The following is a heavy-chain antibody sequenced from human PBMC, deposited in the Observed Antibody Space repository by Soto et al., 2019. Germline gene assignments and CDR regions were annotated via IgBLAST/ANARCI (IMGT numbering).Heavy chain of an antibody. Sequence: EVQLVESGGGLVQPGESLRLSCAASGFSFASYWMSWVRQAPGKGLEWVAHINQDGSDKSYVDSVKGRFTISRDNARTSLYLQMNSLRAEDTAVYYCRGGTRRHAFDIWGQGTVVTVSS. D-gene: IGHD2-15*01. V-gene: IGHV3-7*05. CDR2: INQDGSDK. J-gene: IGHJ3*02. CDR1: GFSFASYW. CDR3: RGGTRRHAFDI.